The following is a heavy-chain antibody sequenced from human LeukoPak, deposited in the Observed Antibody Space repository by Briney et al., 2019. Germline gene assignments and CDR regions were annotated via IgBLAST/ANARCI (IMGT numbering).Heavy chain of an antibody. CDR2: IWYDGSDK. CDR3: AVWYTSSWSFDY. J-gene: IGHJ4*02. CDR1: GFTFSNYG. Sequence: PGGSLRLSCAASGFTFSNYGMHWVRQAPGKGLQSVAVIWYDGSDKYYADSVKGRFTISRDNSKNTLYVQMNSLRAEDTAVYYCAVWYTSSWSFDYWGQGTLVTVSS. D-gene: IGHD6-13*01. V-gene: IGHV3-30*02.